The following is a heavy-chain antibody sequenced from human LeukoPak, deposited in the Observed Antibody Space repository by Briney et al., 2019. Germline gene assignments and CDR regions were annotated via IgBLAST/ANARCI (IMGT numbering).Heavy chain of an antibody. CDR1: GFTFGRYT. CDR3: TRDPAGPLPDAFDV. J-gene: IGHJ3*01. CDR2: LSSRSTYI. V-gene: IGHV3-21*01. Sequence: GGSLRLSCAASGFTFGRYTMNWVRQAPGKGLEWVSSLSSRSTYIYYADSVRGRFTISRDNAKNSLSLQMDSLRAEDTALYYCTRDPAGPLPDAFDVWGQGTMVTVSS.